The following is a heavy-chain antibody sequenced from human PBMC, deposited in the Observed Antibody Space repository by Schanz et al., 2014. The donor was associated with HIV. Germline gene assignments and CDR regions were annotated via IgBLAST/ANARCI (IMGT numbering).Heavy chain of an antibody. D-gene: IGHD2-21*02. Sequence: ARLVQSGAEVKKPGSSVKVSCKTLGGTFRTYAVSWVRQAPGQGLEWMGGFVPIFGTTNYAQRFEGRVSITADESTSTAYMELSGLRSEDTAVYYCTRAYCGADCSRFYYYGTDVWGQGTTVTVSS. V-gene: IGHV1-69*01. J-gene: IGHJ6*02. CDR1: GGTFRTYA. CDR2: FVPIFGTT. CDR3: TRAYCGADCSRFYYYGTDV.